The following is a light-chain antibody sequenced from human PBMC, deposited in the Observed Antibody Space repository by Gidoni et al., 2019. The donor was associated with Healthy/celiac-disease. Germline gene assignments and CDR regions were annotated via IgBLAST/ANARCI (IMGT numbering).Light chain of an antibody. V-gene: IGKV1-39*01. J-gene: IGKJ2*01. Sequence: DIQMTQSPSSLSASVGDRVTITCRARQSISSYLHWYQQKPGKAPKLLIYAASSLQSGVPSRFSGSGSGTDFTLTISSLQPEDFATYYCQQSYSTPPYTFXXXTKLEIK. CDR3: QQSYSTPPYT. CDR1: QSISSY. CDR2: AAS.